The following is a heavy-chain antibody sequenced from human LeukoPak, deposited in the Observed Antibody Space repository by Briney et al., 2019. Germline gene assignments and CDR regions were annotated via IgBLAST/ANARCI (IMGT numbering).Heavy chain of an antibody. D-gene: IGHD3-3*01. J-gene: IGHJ5*02. CDR1: GFTLSNSD. V-gene: IGHV3-23*01. CDR3: AKCAKTPEGGSGWCNWFDA. CDR2: IRGSGYNA. Sequence: GGSLRLSCTASGFTLSNSDMNWVRQAPGKGLEWVSSIRGSGYNAEYTDSVKGRFTISRDNSRNTLFLRLNSLRADDTALYYCAKCAKTPEGGSGWCNWFDAWGQGTLVTVSS.